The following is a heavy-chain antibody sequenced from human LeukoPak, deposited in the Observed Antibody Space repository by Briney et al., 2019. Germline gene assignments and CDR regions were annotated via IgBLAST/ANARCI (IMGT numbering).Heavy chain of an antibody. V-gene: IGHV4-34*01. D-gene: IGHD2-15*01. CDR3: ARCYCSGGSCYSSQPLCWFDP. J-gene: IGHJ5*02. CDR2: INHSGST. CDR1: GGSFRGYY. Sequence: SETLSLTCAVYGGSFRGYYWSWIRQPPGKGLEWIGEINHSGSTNYNPSLKSRVTISVDTSKNQFSLKLSSVTAADTAVYYCARCYCSGGSCYSSQPLCWFDPWGQGTLVTVSS.